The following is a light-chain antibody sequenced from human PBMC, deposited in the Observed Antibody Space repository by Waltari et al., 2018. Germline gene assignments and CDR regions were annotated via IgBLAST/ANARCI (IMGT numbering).Light chain of an antibody. J-gene: IGLJ3*02. CDR3: ATWDDRLNSWV. CDR2: RND. V-gene: IGLV1-47*01. CDR1: RANVGKKY. Sequence: QPELTLPPSASGTPGQVVSYYCSGSRANVGKKYVYWYQQLPGTAPTLLLYRNDQRPSGVPDRFFGSKSGTSASLVISGLRSEDEGHYTCATWDDRLNSWVFGGGTKLTIL.